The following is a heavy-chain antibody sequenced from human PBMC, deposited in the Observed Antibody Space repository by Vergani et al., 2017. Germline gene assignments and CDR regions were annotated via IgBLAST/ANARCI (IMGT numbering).Heavy chain of an antibody. CDR1: GGSINPSSSF. Sequence: QLQLQESGPGLVKPSETLSLICTVSGGSINPSSSFWGWIRQSPGKGLEWIGRINYVGRTYYIPSLQSRATAFVDTSKNQFSLNLTSVSAADTAVYYCAGGRGDNGYFDLWGRGTLVTVSS. V-gene: IGHV4-39*01. D-gene: IGHD3-16*01. CDR2: INYVGRT. CDR3: AGGRGDNGYFDL. J-gene: IGHJ2*01.